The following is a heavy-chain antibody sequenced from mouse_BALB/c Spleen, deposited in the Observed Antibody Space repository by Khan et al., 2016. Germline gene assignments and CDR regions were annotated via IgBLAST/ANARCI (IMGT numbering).Heavy chain of an antibody. CDR2: IWSGGST. CDR3: ANLYYCSTLYYAMYY. CDR1: GFSLTSYG. V-gene: IGHV2-2*01. D-gene: IGHD1-1*01. J-gene: IGHJ4*01. Sequence: QVQLQQPGPGLVQPSQSLSITCTVSGFSLTSYGVHWVRQSPGKGLEWLGVIWSGGSTDYNAAFISRLSISKENSKSQVFLKMNSRQAHHTALYYCANLYYCSTLYYAMYYWCPGTSFTVSS.